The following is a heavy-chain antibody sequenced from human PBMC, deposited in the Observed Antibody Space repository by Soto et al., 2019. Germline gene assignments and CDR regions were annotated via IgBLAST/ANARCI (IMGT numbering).Heavy chain of an antibody. CDR2: INAGNGNT. CDR1: GYTFTSYA. CDR3: TRGDFWSGYRPDYYGMDV. J-gene: IGHJ6*02. V-gene: IGHV1-3*01. D-gene: IGHD3-3*01. Sequence: ASVKVSCKTSGYTFTSYAIHWVRQAPGQRLEWMGWINAGNGNTKYSQKFEGRVTITRAKSASTAYMEVSSLTSEDMAVYYCTRGDFWSGYRPDYYGMDVWGQGTTVTV.